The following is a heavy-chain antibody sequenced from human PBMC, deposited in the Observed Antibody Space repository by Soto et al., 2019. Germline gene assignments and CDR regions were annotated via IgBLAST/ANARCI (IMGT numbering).Heavy chain of an antibody. J-gene: IGHJ6*03. Sequence: PGGSLRLSCAASGFTFSSYAMSWVRQAPGKGLEWVSAISGSGGPTYYADSVKGRFTISRDTSENTLHLQMDSLRAEDTAVYYCARDDVLCDGGRCYGVTLDVWGKGTKVTFS. CDR2: ISGSGGPT. CDR3: ARDDVLCDGGRCYGVTLDV. V-gene: IGHV3-23*01. CDR1: GFTFSSYA. D-gene: IGHD2-15*01.